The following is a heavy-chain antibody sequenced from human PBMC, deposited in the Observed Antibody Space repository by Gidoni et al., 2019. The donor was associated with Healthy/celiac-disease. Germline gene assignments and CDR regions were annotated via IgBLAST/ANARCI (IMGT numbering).Heavy chain of an antibody. CDR1: GFPFSRYA. V-gene: IGHV3-23*01. D-gene: IGHD1-26*01. Sequence: EVQLLESGGGLVQPGGSLRLSCAASGFPFSRYAMSWVRQAPGKGLEWVSAMSGSGGSTYYADSVKGRFTISRDNSKNTLYLQMNSLRAEDTAVYYCAKARVIHIVGATHLNYWGQGTLVTVSS. CDR2: MSGSGGST. J-gene: IGHJ4*02. CDR3: AKARVIHIVGATHLNY.